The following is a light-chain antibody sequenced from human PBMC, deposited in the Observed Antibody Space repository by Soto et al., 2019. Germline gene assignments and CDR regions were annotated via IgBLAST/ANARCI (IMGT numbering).Light chain of an antibody. CDR1: QSISSW. Sequence: IQMTQSPSTLSASVGDRVTITCRASQSISSWLAWYQQRPVKAPKLLIYKASTLKSGVPSRFSGSGSGTEFTLTISSLQPDDFATYYCQHYNSYSEAFGQGTKVDI. J-gene: IGKJ1*01. CDR3: QHYNSYSEA. CDR2: KAS. V-gene: IGKV1-5*03.